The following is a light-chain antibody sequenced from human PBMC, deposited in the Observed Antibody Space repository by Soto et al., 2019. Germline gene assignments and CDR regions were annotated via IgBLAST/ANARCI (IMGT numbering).Light chain of an antibody. CDR1: QSVSSSY. V-gene: IGKV3-15*01. CDR3: QQYNNWPPPIT. CDR2: GAS. J-gene: IGKJ5*01. Sequence: EIVLTRSPGTLSLSPGERATLSCRASQSVSSSYLAWYQQRPGQAPRLLIYGASTRATGIPARFSGSGSGTEFTLTISSLQSEDFAVYYCQQYNNWPPPITFGQGTRLEIK.